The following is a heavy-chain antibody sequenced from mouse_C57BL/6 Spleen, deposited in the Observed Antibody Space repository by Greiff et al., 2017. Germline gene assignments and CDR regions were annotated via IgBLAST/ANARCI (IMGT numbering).Heavy chain of an antibody. J-gene: IGHJ3*01. V-gene: IGHV1-82*01. Sequence: VQLQQSGPELVKPGASVKISCKASGYAFSSSWMNWVKQRPGKGLEWIGRIYPGDGDTNYNGKFKGKATLTADKSSSTAYMQLSSLTSEDSAVYFCARGGGLLLSWVAYWGQGTLVTVSA. D-gene: IGHD2-3*01. CDR2: IYPGDGDT. CDR1: GYAFSSSW. CDR3: ARGGGLLLSWVAY.